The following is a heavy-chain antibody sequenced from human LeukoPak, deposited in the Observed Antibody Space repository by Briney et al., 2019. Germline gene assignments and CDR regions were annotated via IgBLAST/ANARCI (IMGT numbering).Heavy chain of an antibody. V-gene: IGHV4-59*01. Sequence: SETLSLTCTVSDGAIAGYSWSWIRQAPGKGLEWIGYIYYSGDTNYSPSLQSRVTVSVDTSKNQFSLRLTSVSAADTAVYYCVRGPYGSGISSWFDPWGQGTQVIVSS. CDR1: DGAIAGYS. CDR2: IYYSGDT. J-gene: IGHJ5*02. D-gene: IGHD3-10*01. CDR3: VRGPYGSGISSWFDP.